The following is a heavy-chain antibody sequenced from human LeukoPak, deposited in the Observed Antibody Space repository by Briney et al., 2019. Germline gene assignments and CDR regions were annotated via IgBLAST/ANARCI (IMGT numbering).Heavy chain of an antibody. J-gene: IGHJ4*02. D-gene: IGHD2-15*01. CDR2: IYYSGST. CDR1: GGSISSSSYY. Sequence: SETLSLTCTVSGGSISSSSYYWGWIRQPPGKGLGWIGSIYYSGSTYYNPSLKSRVTISVDTSKNQFSLKLSSVTAADTAVYYCASPGYCSGGSCYGLYCFDYWGQGTLVTVSS. V-gene: IGHV4-39*01. CDR3: ASPGYCSGGSCYGLYCFDY.